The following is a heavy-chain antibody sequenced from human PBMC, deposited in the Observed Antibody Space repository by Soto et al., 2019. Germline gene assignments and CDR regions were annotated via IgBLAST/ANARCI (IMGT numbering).Heavy chain of an antibody. CDR2: VLPFLDIT. J-gene: IGHJ4*02. V-gene: IGHV1-69*02. D-gene: IGHD6-13*01. CDR3: ARDRDNSNWPNFDS. CDR1: GGTFSIYT. Sequence: QVQLVQSGSEVKKPGSSVRVSCKTSGGTFSIYTISWVRQAPGQGLEWMGRVLPFLDITSYSQRFQGRVTITADRSTTTAYRELSSLRSEDTAVYYCARDRDNSNWPNFDSWGKGTLVTVSS.